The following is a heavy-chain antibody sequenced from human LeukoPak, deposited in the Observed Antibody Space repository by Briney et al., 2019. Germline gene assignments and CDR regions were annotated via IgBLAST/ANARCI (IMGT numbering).Heavy chain of an antibody. Sequence: SETLSLTCAVSGGSFSGYRCSWIRQTPGKGLEWIGEVSQSGGASYNPSLKSRVTISVETSKNHFSLKLTSATAADTAMYYCAGSYGGNAVGPFDIWGQGTMVTVSS. CDR1: GGSFSGYR. V-gene: IGHV4-34*01. CDR3: AGSYGGNAVGPFDI. J-gene: IGHJ3*02. D-gene: IGHD4-23*01. CDR2: VSQSGGA.